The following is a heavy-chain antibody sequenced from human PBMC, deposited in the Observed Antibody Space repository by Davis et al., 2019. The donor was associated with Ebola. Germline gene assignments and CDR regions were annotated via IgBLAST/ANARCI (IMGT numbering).Heavy chain of an antibody. V-gene: IGHV3-11*01. CDR3: AKGAVAYTDQNYFDY. D-gene: IGHD6-19*01. CDR2: ISSSGSTI. Sequence: PGGSLRLSCAASGFTFSDYYMSWIRQAPGKGLEWVSYISSSGSTIYYADSVKGRFTISRDNAKNSLYLQMNSLRAEDTDVYYCAKGAVAYTDQNYFDYWGQGTLVTVSS. J-gene: IGHJ4*02. CDR1: GFTFSDYY.